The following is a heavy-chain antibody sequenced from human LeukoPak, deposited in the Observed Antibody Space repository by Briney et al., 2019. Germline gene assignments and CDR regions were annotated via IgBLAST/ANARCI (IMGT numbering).Heavy chain of an antibody. CDR1: GFTVSSNY. Sequence: GGSLRLSCAASGFTVSSNYMTWVRQAPGKGLEWVSVIYTGGTTHYADSVRGRFTISRDNSKNTLYLQMNSLRAEDTAVYYCASGPGIAAELDYWGQGTLVTVSS. V-gene: IGHV3-53*01. CDR2: IYTGGTT. J-gene: IGHJ4*02. CDR3: ASGPGIAAELDY. D-gene: IGHD6-13*01.